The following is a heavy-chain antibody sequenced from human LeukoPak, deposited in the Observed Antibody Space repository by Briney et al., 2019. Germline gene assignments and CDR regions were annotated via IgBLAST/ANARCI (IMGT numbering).Heavy chain of an antibody. J-gene: IGHJ3*02. CDR3: TRLVGYNYAFDI. V-gene: IGHV1-69*04. CDR1: GGTFSSYA. Sequence: SVKVSCKASGGTFSSYAISWVRQAPGQGLEWMGRIIPILGIANYAQKFQGRVTITADKSTSTAYMELSSLRSEDTAVYYCTRLVGYNYAFDIWGQGTMVTVSS. CDR2: IIPILGIA. D-gene: IGHD5-24*01.